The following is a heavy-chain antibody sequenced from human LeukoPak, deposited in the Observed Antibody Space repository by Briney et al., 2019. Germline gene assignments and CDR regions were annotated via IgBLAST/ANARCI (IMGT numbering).Heavy chain of an antibody. CDR3: AGRIGYDMGDFADY. CDR1: GGSISSYY. Sequence: PSETLSLTCTVSGGSISSYYWSWIRQPPGKGLEWIGYIYYSGSTNYNPSLKSRVTISVDTSKNQFSLKLSSVTAADTAVYYCAGRIGYDMGDFADYWGQGTLVTVSS. CDR2: IYYSGST. V-gene: IGHV4-59*08. D-gene: IGHD5-12*01. J-gene: IGHJ4*02.